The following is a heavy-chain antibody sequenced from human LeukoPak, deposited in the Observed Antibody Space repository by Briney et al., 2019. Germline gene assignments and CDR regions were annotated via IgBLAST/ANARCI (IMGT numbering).Heavy chain of an antibody. J-gene: IGHJ4*02. CDR1: GGTFSSYA. CDR2: IIPIFGTA. D-gene: IGHD6-13*01. CDR3: ATWSSSWPYYFDY. V-gene: IGHV1-69*13. Sequence: ASVKVSCKASGGTFSSYAISWVRQAPGQGLEWMGGIIPIFGTANYAQKLQGRVTITADESTSTAYMELSSLRSEDTAVYYCATWSSSWPYYFDYWGQGTLVTVSS.